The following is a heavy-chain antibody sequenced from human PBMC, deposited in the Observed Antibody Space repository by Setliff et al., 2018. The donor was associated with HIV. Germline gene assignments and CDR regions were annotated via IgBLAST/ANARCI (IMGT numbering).Heavy chain of an antibody. D-gene: IGHD2-21*02. CDR1: GDSITGSPYY. V-gene: IGHV4-39*01. J-gene: IGHJ3*02. CDR3: SRSGIGYGGDSNTFDI. CDR2: IHYSGST. Sequence: SETLSLTCTVSGDSITGSPYYWGWIRQPPGKGLEWIASIHYSGSTYDSPSVRSRVAIFVDTSKNQFSLRLNSVTATDAAMYYCSRSGIGYGGDSNTFDILGQGTLVTVSS.